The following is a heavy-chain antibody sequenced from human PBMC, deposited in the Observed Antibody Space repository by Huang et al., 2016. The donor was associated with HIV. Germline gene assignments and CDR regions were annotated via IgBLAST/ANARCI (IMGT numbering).Heavy chain of an antibody. Sequence: QVQLQESGPGLVKPSETLSLTCTVSGGSISTYYWSWIRQSPGKGLDVIGYIYYGGTTTYNPSLKSRVTISVDTSNNQFSLKLNSVTAADTAVYYWATITRGSGNYYFDYWGQGTLVTVSS. CDR1: GGSISTYY. CDR3: ATITRGSGNYYFDY. J-gene: IGHJ4*02. D-gene: IGHD3-10*01. CDR2: IYYGGTT. V-gene: IGHV4-59*01.